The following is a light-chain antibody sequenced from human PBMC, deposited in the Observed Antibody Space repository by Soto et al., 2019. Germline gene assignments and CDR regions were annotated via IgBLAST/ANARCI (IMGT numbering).Light chain of an antibody. V-gene: IGKV3-20*01. CDR2: GAS. CDR1: QTVSNNY. Sequence: EIVLTQSPVTLSLSPGERATLSCRASQTVSNNYLAWCQQRPGQAPRLLIYGASTRAAGIPDRFSGSGSGTDFTLTITRLEPEDSAVYFCQQYTGPPTTFGQGTRLEIK. CDR3: QQYTGPPTT. J-gene: IGKJ5*01.